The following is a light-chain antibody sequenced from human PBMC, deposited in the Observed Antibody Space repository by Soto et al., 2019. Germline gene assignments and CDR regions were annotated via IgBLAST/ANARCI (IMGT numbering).Light chain of an antibody. CDR2: GAS. V-gene: IGKV3-15*01. CDR1: QSVHTN. J-gene: IGKJ4*02. CDR3: QQYTSWPHT. Sequence: EITMTQSPATLSVSPGEIDTLSCWASQSVHTNFAGYQQKPGQAPRLLIYGASTRATGIPARFSGSGSGTVFNVTISRLQSEDFEIYDCQQYTSWPHTCGGGTKVEIK.